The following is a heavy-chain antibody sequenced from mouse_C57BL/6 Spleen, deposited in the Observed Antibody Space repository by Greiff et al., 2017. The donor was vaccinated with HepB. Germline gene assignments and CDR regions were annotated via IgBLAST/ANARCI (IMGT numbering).Heavy chain of an antibody. CDR1: GYAFSSSW. CDR3: ARGGSITTQYYFDH. CDR2: IYPGDGDT. Sequence: QVQLQQSGPELVKPGASVKISCKASGYAFSSSWMNWVKQRPGKGLEWIGRIYPGDGDTNYNGKFKGKATLTADKSSSTAYMQLSSLTSEDSSVYFCARGGSITTQYYFDHWGQGTTLTVSS. J-gene: IGHJ2*01. D-gene: IGHD1-1*01. V-gene: IGHV1-82*01.